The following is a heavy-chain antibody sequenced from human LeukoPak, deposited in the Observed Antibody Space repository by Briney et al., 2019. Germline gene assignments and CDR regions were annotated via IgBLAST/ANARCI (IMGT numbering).Heavy chain of an antibody. CDR1: GFTFSSYE. J-gene: IGHJ4*02. Sequence: GGSLRLSCAASGFTFSSYEMNWVRQAPGKGLEWVSYISSSGSTIYYADSVKGRFTISRDNAKNSLYLQMNSLRAEDTAVYYCARGPIVGATPFDYWGQGTLVTVSS. CDR3: ARGPIVGATPFDY. D-gene: IGHD1-26*01. V-gene: IGHV3-48*03. CDR2: ISSSGSTI.